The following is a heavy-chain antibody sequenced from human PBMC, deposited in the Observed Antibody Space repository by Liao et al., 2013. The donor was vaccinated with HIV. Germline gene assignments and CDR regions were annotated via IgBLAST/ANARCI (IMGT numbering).Heavy chain of an antibody. CDR1: GGSITSYY. CDR2: IYTSGTA. V-gene: IGHV4-4*07. Sequence: QVQLQESGPGLVKPSETLSLTCTVSGGSITSYYWSWIRQPAGKGLEWIGHIYTSGTADYNPSLKSRVTISVDTSKNQFSLRLSSVTAADTAMYYCARGETYGSSGYYYVDYFDYWGQGTLVTVSS. D-gene: IGHD3-22*01. J-gene: IGHJ4*02. CDR3: ARGETYGSSGYYYVDYFDY.